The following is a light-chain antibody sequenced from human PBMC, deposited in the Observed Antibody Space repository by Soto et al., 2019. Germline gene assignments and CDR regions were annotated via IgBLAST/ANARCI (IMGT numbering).Light chain of an antibody. Sequence: EIVLTQSPGTLSLSPGERATLSCWASQSVSNNYLAWYQQKPGQAPRLLIYAASIRATGIPARFSGSGSGTDFTLTISSLEPEDFAMYYCQQYGSSRWTFAQGTKVDIK. CDR3: QQYGSSRWT. CDR1: QSVSNNY. CDR2: AAS. J-gene: IGKJ1*01. V-gene: IGKV3-20*01.